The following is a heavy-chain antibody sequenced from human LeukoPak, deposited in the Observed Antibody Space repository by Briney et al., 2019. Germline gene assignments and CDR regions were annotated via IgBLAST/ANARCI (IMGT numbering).Heavy chain of an antibody. CDR2: ISAYNGNT. Sequence: GASVNVSCKASGYTFTSYGISWVRQAPGQGLEWMGWISAYNGNTNYAQKLQGRVTMTTDTSTSTAYMELRSLRSDDTAVYYCARKLVGATVKAFDIWGQGTMVTVSS. CDR3: ARKLVGATVKAFDI. D-gene: IGHD1-26*01. V-gene: IGHV1-18*01. CDR1: GYTFTSYG. J-gene: IGHJ3*02.